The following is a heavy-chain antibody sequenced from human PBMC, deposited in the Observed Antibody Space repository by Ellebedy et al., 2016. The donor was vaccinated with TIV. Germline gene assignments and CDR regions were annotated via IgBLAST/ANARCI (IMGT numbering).Heavy chain of an antibody. Sequence: GESLKISCAASGFIFNNYNLHWVRQAPGKGLEWVAIAHNDETYKFYADSVKGRFTVSRENSGNTAYLHMSSLRVEDTAVYYCAKDLGFAMDVWGQGTTVTVSS. CDR3: AKDLGFAMDV. J-gene: IGHJ6*02. V-gene: IGHV3-30*02. CDR2: AHNDETYK. CDR1: GFIFNNYN. D-gene: IGHD7-27*01.